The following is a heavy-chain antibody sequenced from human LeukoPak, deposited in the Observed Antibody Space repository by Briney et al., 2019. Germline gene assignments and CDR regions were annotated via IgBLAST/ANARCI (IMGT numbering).Heavy chain of an antibody. CDR2: LPHSGAT. CDR1: GSSITSVSY. V-gene: IGHV4-38-2*02. CDR3: ARVGSSNSHYDY. Sequence: SETLSLTCSVSGSSITSVSYWAWIRQAPEKGLEWIGRLPHSGATNYHPSLTSRLSTSVDTSNNRFSLTLRSVTAADTAVYYCARVGSSNSHYDYWGPGTLVTVSS. J-gene: IGHJ4*02. D-gene: IGHD3-10*01.